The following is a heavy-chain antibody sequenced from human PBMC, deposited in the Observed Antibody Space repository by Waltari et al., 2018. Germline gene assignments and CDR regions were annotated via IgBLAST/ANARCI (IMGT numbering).Heavy chain of an antibody. CDR3: ARDRGRGLYLDS. Sequence: QLQLQESGPGLVKPSGTLSLTCGVSGDSVTNNYWWSRVRQTPGKGLEWIGQVHGSGKANYNPAFASRITVSLDTSSNQVSLRVTSATAADTAIYYCARDRGRGLYLDSWGPGTLVTVSP. J-gene: IGHJ4*02. CDR2: VHGSGKA. CDR1: GDSVTNNYW. V-gene: IGHV4-4*02. D-gene: IGHD2-15*01.